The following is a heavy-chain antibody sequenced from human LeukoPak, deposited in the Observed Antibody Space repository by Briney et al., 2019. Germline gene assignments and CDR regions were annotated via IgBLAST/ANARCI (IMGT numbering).Heavy chain of an antibody. J-gene: IGHJ4*02. CDR2: IYSRGST. D-gene: IGHD4-17*01. Sequence: GGSLRLSCAASGFTVSSNYMSSVRQAPGKGLEWVSVIYSRGSTYYADSVKGRFTISRDNSKNTLYLQMNSLRAEDTAVYYCASAMTTVTRYFDCWGQGTLVTVSS. CDR1: GFTVSSNY. V-gene: IGHV3-66*01. CDR3: ASAMTTVTRYFDC.